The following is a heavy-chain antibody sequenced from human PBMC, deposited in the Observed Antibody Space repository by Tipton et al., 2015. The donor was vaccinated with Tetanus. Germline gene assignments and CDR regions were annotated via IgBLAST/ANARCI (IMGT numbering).Heavy chain of an antibody. V-gene: IGHV4-34*01. CDR2: VIYDGTS. D-gene: IGHD2-2*01. J-gene: IGHJ5*02. Sequence: TLSLTCTVSGVSVRIYYWSWIRQSPDKGLEWLGDVIYDGTSYYNPSLNSRVKISLDTSMNQVSLTLTSVTAADTALYYCARGVPYSTTMGSDWFDPWGQGTLVTVSS. CDR3: ARGVPYSTTMGSDWFDP. CDR1: GVSVRIYY.